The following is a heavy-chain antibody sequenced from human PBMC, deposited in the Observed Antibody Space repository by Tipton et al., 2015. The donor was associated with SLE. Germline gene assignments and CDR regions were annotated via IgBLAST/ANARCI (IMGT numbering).Heavy chain of an antibody. V-gene: IGHV1-24*01. D-gene: IGHD3-22*01. CDR2: FDPEDGET. CDR1: GYTLTELS. J-gene: IGHJ4*02. CDR3: ATRPIYYDSSGYGFDY. Sequence: QSGAEVKKPGASVKVSCKVSGYTLTELSMHWVRQAPGKGLEWMGGFDPEDGETIYAQKFQGRVTMTEDTSTDTAYMELSSLRSEDTAVYYCATRPIYYDSSGYGFDYWGQGTLVTVSS.